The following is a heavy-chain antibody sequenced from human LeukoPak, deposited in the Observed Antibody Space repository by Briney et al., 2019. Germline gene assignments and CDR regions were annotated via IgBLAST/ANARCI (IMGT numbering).Heavy chain of an antibody. CDR3: ASFRNTDI. J-gene: IGHJ3*02. V-gene: IGHV3-33*01. CDR2: IWYDGRTK. D-gene: IGHD2/OR15-2a*01. Sequence: GGSLRLSCEVSGFIFSNYGMHWVRQAPGKGLEWVALIWYDGRTKFHADSVKGRFTISRDNSANTLYLQMSSLRVEDTAVYYCASFRNTDIWGQGTTVTVSP. CDR1: GFIFSNYG.